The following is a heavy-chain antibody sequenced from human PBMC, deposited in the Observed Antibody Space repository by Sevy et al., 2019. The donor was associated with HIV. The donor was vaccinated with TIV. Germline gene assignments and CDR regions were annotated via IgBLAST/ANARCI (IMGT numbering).Heavy chain of an antibody. CDR1: GFTFSSYS. CDR3: ARATSGYSYPPSGYYYGMDV. CDR2: ISSSSTI. J-gene: IGHJ6*02. V-gene: IGHV3-48*01. D-gene: IGHD5-18*01. Sequence: GGSLRLSCAASGFTFSSYSMNWVRQAPGKGLEWVSYISSSSTIYYADSVKGRFTISRDNAKNSLYLQMNSLRAEDTAVYYCARATSGYSYPPSGYYYGMDVWGQGTTVTVSS.